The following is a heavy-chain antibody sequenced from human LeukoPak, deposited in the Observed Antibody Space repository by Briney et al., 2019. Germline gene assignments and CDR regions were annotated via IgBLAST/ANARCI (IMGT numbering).Heavy chain of an antibody. D-gene: IGHD2-15*01. Sequence: ASVKVSCKASGYTFTGYYMHWVRQAPGQGLEWMGWINPNSGGTNYAQKFQGRVTMTRDTSISTAYMELSRLRSDDTAVYYCARDQSPRYCSGGSCYSRHDAFDIWGQGTMVTVSS. V-gene: IGHV1-2*02. J-gene: IGHJ3*02. CDR3: ARDQSPRYCSGGSCYSRHDAFDI. CDR2: INPNSGGT. CDR1: GYTFTGYY.